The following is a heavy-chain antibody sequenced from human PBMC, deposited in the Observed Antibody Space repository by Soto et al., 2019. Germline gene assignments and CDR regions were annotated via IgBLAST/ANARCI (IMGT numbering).Heavy chain of an antibody. Sequence: GASVKVSCKAYGYSFSNSYVVWVRQAPGQGLEWMGVINPAGGSTSYAQKFQDRVTMTTDMSTSTVYLDLISLRSDDTAVYYCARDLTLRYFEWPGEASNWFDPRGRGTLVTVSS. CDR2: INPAGGST. CDR1: GYSFSNSY. CDR3: ARDLTLRYFEWPGEASNWFDP. V-gene: IGHV1-46*01. J-gene: IGHJ5*02. D-gene: IGHD3-9*01.